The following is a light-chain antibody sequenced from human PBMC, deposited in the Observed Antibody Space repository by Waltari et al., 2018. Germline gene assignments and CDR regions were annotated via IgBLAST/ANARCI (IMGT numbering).Light chain of an antibody. CDR3: AAWDDSLSGVS. V-gene: IGLV1-47*01. J-gene: IGLJ2*01. Sequence: SVLTQPPSASATPGQRVTISCTGSTSNIGNTYVYWYQQLPGTAPKLLIYKNKQRPSGVPDRFSGSQAGTSASPAISGLRSEDEADYYCAAWDDSLSGVSVGGGTKLTGL. CDR2: KNK. CDR1: TSNIGNTY.